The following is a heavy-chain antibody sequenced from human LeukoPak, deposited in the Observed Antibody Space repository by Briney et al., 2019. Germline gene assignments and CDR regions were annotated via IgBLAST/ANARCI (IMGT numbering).Heavy chain of an antibody. CDR1: GFTVSSNY. D-gene: IGHD1-26*01. CDR2: IYSGDST. CDR3: ARAPSYSGSYSYYLDY. Sequence: GGSLRLSCAASGFTVSSNYMSWVRQAQGKGLESVSVIYSGDSTYYADSVKGRFTISRDNSKNTLYLQMNSLRAEYTAVYYCARAPSYSGSYSYYLDYWGQGTLVTVSS. V-gene: IGHV3-66*02. J-gene: IGHJ4*02.